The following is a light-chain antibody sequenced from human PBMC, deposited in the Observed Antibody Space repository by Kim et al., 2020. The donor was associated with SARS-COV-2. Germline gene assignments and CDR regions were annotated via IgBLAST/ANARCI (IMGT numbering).Light chain of an antibody. V-gene: IGKV1-39*01. CDR2: AAS. Sequence: DIQMTQSPSSLSASVGDRVTITCRASQSISSYLNWYQQKPGKAPKLLIYAASSLQSGVPSRFSASGSGIDFTLTISSLQPEDFATYYCQQSYSTPYTFGQGTKLEI. CDR3: QQSYSTPYT. CDR1: QSISSY. J-gene: IGKJ2*01.